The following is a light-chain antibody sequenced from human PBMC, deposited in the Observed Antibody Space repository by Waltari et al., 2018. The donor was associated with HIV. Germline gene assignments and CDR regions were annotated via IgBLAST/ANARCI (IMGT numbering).Light chain of an antibody. CDR3: ETWDGNLYSVV. V-gene: IGLV1-51*01. Sequence: QSVLTQPPSVSAAPRQRVSISCSGTSSNIGTYYVSWYQQFPGTAPKLLIYDNNKRPSGIPARFSGSKSGTSATLDITGLQTGDEADYYCETWDGNLYSVVFGGGTKVTVL. J-gene: IGLJ3*02. CDR1: SSNIGTYY. CDR2: DNN.